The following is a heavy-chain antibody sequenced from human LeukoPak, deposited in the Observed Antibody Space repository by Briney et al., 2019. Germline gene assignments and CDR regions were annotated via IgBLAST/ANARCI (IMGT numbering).Heavy chain of an antibody. CDR3: VSWFGELWGAFDI. D-gene: IGHD3-10*01. J-gene: IGHJ3*02. CDR2: INHSGST. V-gene: IGHV4-34*01. CDR1: GGSFSGYY. Sequence: SETLSLTCAVYGGSFSGYYWSWIRQPPGKGLEWIGEINHSGSTNYNPSLKGRVTISVDTSKNQFSLKLSSVTAADTAVYYCVSWFGELWGAFDIWGQGTMVTVSS.